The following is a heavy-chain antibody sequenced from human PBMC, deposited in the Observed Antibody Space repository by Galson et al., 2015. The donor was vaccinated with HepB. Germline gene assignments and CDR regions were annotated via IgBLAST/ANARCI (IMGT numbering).Heavy chain of an antibody. CDR1: GYTFTGYY. CDR2: INPNSGGT. D-gene: IGHD1/OR15-1a*01. J-gene: IGHJ6*02. Sequence: SVKVSCKASGYTFTGYYMHWVRQAPGQGLEWMGWINPNSGGTNYAQKFQGWVTMTRDTSISTAYMELSRLRSDDTAVYYCARDRRTQLGQLESGSYGMDVWGQGTTVTVSS. CDR3: ARDRRTQLGQLESGSYGMDV. V-gene: IGHV1-2*04.